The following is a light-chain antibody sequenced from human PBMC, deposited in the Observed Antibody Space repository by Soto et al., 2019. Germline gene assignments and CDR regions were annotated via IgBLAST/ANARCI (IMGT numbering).Light chain of an antibody. CDR3: QQSYTTPIT. CDR1: QSIASF. J-gene: IGKJ5*01. Sequence: DIPMTQSPSSLSASVGDRVTMTCRASQSIASFLNWYQQKPGKAPKLLIYDASSVQSGVPSRFTGSGSGTDFTLTISSLQPEDFATYYCQQSYTTPITFGQGTRLEIK. V-gene: IGKV1-39*01. CDR2: DAS.